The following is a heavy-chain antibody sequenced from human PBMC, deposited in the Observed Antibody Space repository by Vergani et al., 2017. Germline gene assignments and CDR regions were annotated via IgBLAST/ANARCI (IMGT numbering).Heavy chain of an antibody. CDR3: ARGSFRKGTSYFDY. V-gene: IGHV7-4-1*02. J-gene: IGHJ4*02. CDR1: GYTFSSSV. D-gene: IGHD1-14*01. Sequence: QVQLVQSESELKKPGASVKVSCRASGYTFSSSVINWVRQAPGQGLEWVGWIPTNTVNPVYARDFTGRFVFSLDTSVTTTYLQINSLKAEDTAVYFCARGSFRKGTSYFDYWGQGTLVTVSS. CDR2: IPTNTVNP.